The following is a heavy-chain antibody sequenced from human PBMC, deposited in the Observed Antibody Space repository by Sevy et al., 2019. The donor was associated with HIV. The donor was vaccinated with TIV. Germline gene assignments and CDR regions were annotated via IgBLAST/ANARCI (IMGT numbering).Heavy chain of an antibody. CDR1: GFTFSSYW. V-gene: IGHV3-74*01. J-gene: IGHJ4*02. D-gene: IGHD1-26*01. CDR3: ARGFPRGEMATTSFDY. CDR2: INSDGSST. Sequence: GGSLRLSCAASGFTFSSYWMHWVRQAPGKGLVWVSRINSDGSSTSYADPVKGRFTICRDNAKNTLYLQMNSLRAEDTAVYYCARGFPRGEMATTSFDYWGQGTLVTVSS.